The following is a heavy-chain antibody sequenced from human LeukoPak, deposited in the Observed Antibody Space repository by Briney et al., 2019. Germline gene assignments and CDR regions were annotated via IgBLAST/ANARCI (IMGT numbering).Heavy chain of an antibody. Sequence: SETLSLTCTVSGGSISRFYWSWVRQPAGKGLEWIGRVYASGSTDYNPSLKSRVTMSVDTSKNQFSLKLSSVTAADTAVYYCARGGVAVAGRAYYFDYWGQGTLVTVSS. V-gene: IGHV4-4*07. CDR3: ARGGVAVAGRAYYFDY. J-gene: IGHJ4*02. CDR2: VYASGST. D-gene: IGHD6-19*01. CDR1: GGSISRFY.